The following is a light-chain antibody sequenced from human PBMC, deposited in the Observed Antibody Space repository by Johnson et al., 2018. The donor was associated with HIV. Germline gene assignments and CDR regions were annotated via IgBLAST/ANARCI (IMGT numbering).Light chain of an antibody. J-gene: IGLJ1*01. Sequence: QSALTQPPSVSAAPGQKVTISCSGSSSNIGNNYVSWYQQFPGTAPKLLIYDNNKRPSGIPDRFSGSKSGTSATLGITGLQTGDEADYFCGTWDSSLCAGGYVFGTGTKVTVL. V-gene: IGLV1-51*01. CDR2: DNN. CDR3: GTWDSSLCAGGYV. CDR1: SSNIGNNY.